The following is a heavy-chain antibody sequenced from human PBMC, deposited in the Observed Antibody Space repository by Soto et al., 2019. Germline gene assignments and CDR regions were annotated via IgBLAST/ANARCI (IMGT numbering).Heavy chain of an antibody. J-gene: IGHJ6*02. CDR3: ARSSWRHYCYYYGMDV. CDR1: GYSFTSYW. D-gene: IGHD6-13*01. V-gene: IGHV5-51*01. CDR2: IYPGDSDT. Sequence: PGGSLKISCKGYGYSFTSYWIGWVRQMPGKGLEWMGSIYPGDSDTRYSPSFQGHVTISADKSISTAYLQWSSLKASDTAMYYCARSSWRHYCYYYGMDVWGQGTTVTVAS.